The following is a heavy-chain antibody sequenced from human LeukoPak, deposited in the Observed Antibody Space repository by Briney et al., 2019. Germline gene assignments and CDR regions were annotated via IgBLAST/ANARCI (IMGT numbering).Heavy chain of an antibody. CDR1: GFTFSTYS. J-gene: IGHJ4*02. D-gene: IGHD6-6*01. CDR3: ARVERSSSSLSDY. CDR2: ISHSGSTI. V-gene: IGHV3-48*01. Sequence: PGRSLRLSCVASGFTFSTYSMNWVRQAPGKGLEWISYISHSGSTIFYADSVKGRFTISRDNTKNSLYLQMNSLRAEDTAVYYCARVERSSSSLSDYWGQGTLVTVSS.